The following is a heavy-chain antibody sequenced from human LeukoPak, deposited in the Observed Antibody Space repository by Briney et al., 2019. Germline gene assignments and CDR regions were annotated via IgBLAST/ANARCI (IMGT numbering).Heavy chain of an antibody. CDR1: GGSFSGYY. J-gene: IGHJ4*02. D-gene: IGHD4-11*01. Sequence: KPSETLSLTCAVYGGSFSGYYWSWIRQPPGKGLEWIGEINHSGSTNYSPSLMSRVTISLDTSKNHFSLNLSSVTAADTAVYYCARGRGTVTTHWGQGTLVTVSS. V-gene: IGHV4-34*01. CDR3: ARGRGTVTTH. CDR2: INHSGST.